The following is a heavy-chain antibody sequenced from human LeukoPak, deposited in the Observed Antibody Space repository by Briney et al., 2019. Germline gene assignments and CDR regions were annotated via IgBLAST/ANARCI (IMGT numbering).Heavy chain of an antibody. Sequence: GGSLRLSCAASGFTFSSYAMSRVRQAPGKGLEWVSAISGSGGSTYYADSVKGRFTISRDNSKNTLYLQMNSLRAEDTAVYYCVPRVSSDAFDIWGQGTMVTVSS. D-gene: IGHD6-6*01. J-gene: IGHJ3*02. CDR3: VPRVSSDAFDI. V-gene: IGHV3-23*01. CDR1: GFTFSSYA. CDR2: ISGSGGST.